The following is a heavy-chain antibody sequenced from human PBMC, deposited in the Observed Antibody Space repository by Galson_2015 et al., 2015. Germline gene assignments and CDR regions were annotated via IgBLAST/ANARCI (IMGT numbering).Heavy chain of an antibody. Sequence: SVKVSCKASGYSFTTYALHWVRQAPGQRLEWVGWINAGDGNTKYSQEFQDRVTITSDTSATTGYLELSSLEFDDTAVFYCARGGGPGLYYFDYWGQGTLVTASS. D-gene: IGHD2-2*02. CDR3: ARGGGPGLYYFDY. V-gene: IGHV1-3*01. CDR2: INAGDGNT. J-gene: IGHJ4*02. CDR1: GYSFTTYA.